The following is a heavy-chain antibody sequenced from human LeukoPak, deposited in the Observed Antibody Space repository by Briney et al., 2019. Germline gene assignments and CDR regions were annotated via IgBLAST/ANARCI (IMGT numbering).Heavy chain of an antibody. CDR1: EFSVGSNY. J-gene: IGHJ3*02. CDR3: ARQYYSYGNAFDI. D-gene: IGHD5-18*01. V-gene: IGHV3-66*04. CDR2: IYSGGST. Sequence: PGGSLRLSCAASEFSVGSNYMTWVRQAPGKGLEWVSLIYSGGSTYYADSVKGRFTISRDNSKNTLYLQMNSLRAEDTAVYYCARQYYSYGNAFDIWGQGTMVTVSS.